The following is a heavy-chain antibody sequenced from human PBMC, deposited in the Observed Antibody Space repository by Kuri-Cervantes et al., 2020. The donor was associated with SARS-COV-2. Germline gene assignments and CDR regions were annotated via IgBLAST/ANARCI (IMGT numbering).Heavy chain of an antibody. J-gene: IGHJ4*02. CDR3: ARGVGYTQPFDS. CDR1: GFTFSSYA. D-gene: IGHD2-8*02. Sequence: GGSLRLSCAASGFTFSSYAMSWVRQAPGKGLEWVALISYDGSNKYYADSVQGRFTISRDNSKNTLYLQMSSLRAEDTAVFYCARGVGYTQPFDSWGQGTLVTVSS. CDR2: ISYDGSNK. V-gene: IGHV3-30-3*01.